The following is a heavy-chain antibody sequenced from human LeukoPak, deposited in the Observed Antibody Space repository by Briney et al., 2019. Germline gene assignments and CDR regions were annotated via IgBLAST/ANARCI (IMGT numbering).Heavy chain of an antibody. CDR2: INPSGGST. CDR3: ARDLSEVSSSWYPALDY. J-gene: IGHJ4*02. Sequence: ASVKVSCKASGYTFTSYYMHWVRQAPGQGLEWMGIINPSGGSTSYAQKFQGRVTMTRDTSTSTVYMELSSLRSEDTAVYYCARDLSEVSSSWYPALDYWGQGTLVTVSS. V-gene: IGHV1-46*01. D-gene: IGHD6-13*01. CDR1: GYTFTSYY.